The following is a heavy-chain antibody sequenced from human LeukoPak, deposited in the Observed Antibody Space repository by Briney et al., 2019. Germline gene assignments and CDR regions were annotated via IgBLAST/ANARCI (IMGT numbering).Heavy chain of an antibody. J-gene: IGHJ2*01. Sequence: SETLSLTCAVYGGSFSGYYWSWIRQPPGKGLEWIGEINHSGSTNYNPSLKSRVTISVDTSKNQFSLKLSSVTAADTAVYYCARLFADVGWYFDIWGRGTLVTVSS. D-gene: IGHD3-10*02. V-gene: IGHV4-34*01. CDR2: INHSGST. CDR3: ARLFADVGWYFDI. CDR1: GGSFSGYY.